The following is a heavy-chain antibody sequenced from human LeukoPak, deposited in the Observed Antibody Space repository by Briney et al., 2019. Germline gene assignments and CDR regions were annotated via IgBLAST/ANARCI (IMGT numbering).Heavy chain of an antibody. CDR2: IYYSGST. CDR3: ARQRSDYASTYFDY. D-gene: IGHD4-17*01. V-gene: IGHV4-39*01. Sequence: SSETLSLTCTVSGGSISSSSYYWGWIRQPPGKGLEWIGSIYYSGSTYYNPSLKSRVTISVDTSKNQFSLKLSSVTAADTAVYCCARQRSDYASTYFDYWGQGTLVTVSS. CDR1: GGSISSSSYY. J-gene: IGHJ4*02.